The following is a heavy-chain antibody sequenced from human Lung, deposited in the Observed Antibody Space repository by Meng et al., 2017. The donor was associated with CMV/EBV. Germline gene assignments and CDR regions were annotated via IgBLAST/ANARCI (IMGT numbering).Heavy chain of an antibody. Sequence: VKRPVPGPGRVKPAGSLVITCAVSGGSISSSNWGGWVRQPPGKGLEWIGKIYHSGSTNYNPSLKRRVTISVDKSKNRFSQKLSSMTAADTAVYYCASFPPPGKQWLVPDYWGQGTLVTVSS. V-gene: IGHV4-4*02. D-gene: IGHD6-19*01. J-gene: IGHJ4*02. CDR1: GGSISSSNW. CDR3: ASFPPPGKQWLVPDY. CDR2: IYHSGST.